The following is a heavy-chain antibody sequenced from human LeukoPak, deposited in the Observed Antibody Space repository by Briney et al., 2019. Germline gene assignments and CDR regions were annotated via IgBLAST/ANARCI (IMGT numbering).Heavy chain of an antibody. D-gene: IGHD5-24*01. CDR2: INPNSGGT. CDR3: ARDQGDGYLIDY. V-gene: IGHV1-2*06. J-gene: IGHJ4*02. Sequence: ASVKVSCKASGYTFTGYYMHWVRQAPGQGLEWMGRINPNSGGTNYAQKFQGRVTMTRDTSISTAYMELSRLRSDDTAVYYCARDQGDGYLIDYWGQGTLVIVSS. CDR1: GYTFTGYY.